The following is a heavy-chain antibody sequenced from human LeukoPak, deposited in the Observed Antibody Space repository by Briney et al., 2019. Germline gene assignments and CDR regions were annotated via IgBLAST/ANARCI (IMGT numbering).Heavy chain of an antibody. CDR1: GGSFSGYY. CDR3: ARGQGTVTTH. V-gene: IGHV4-34*01. D-gene: IGHD4-17*01. Sequence: PSETLSLTCAVSGGSFSGYYWTWIHQPPGKGLEWIGEINHSGGANYNPSLKSRVTISLDTSKNQFSLRLSSVTAADTALYYCARGQGTVTTHWGQGTLVTVSS. J-gene: IGHJ4*02. CDR2: INHSGGA.